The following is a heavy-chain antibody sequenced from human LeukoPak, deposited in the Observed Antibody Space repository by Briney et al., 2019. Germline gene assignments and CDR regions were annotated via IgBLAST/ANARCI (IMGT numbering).Heavy chain of an antibody. D-gene: IGHD3-9*01. CDR3: ATTILGDAFDI. V-gene: IGHV4-59*08. Sequence: SETLSLTCTVSGGSISSYYWSWIRQPSGKGLEWIGYIYYSGSTNYNPSLKSRVTISIDMSKNQFSLKLSSVTAADTAVYYCATTILGDAFDIWGQGTMVTVSS. J-gene: IGHJ3*02. CDR1: GGSISSYY. CDR2: IYYSGST.